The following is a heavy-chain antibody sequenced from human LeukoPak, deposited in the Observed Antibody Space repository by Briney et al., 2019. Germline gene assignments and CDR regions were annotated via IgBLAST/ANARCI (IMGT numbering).Heavy chain of an antibody. CDR2: IRYDGSNK. CDR3: AKDSKRWKTYYYEAGSYYFDY. CDR1: GFTFSSYG. J-gene: IGHJ4*02. Sequence: GGSLRLSCAAPGFTFSSYGMRWVRQAPGKGLEWVAFIRYDGSNKYYADSVKGRFTISRDNSKNTLYLQMNSLRPEDTAVYYCAKDSKRWKTYYYEAGSYYFDYWGQGTRVTVSS. D-gene: IGHD3-10*01. V-gene: IGHV3-30*02.